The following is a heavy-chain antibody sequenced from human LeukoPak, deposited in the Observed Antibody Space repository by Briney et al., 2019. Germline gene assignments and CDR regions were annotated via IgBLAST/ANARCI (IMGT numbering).Heavy chain of an antibody. J-gene: IGHJ4*02. CDR1: RASISTYY. Sequence: PSETLSLTCTVSRASISTYYWSWIRQPPGKGLEWIGYIYYSGSTNYNPSLKGRVTMSVDTSKKQLSLRLSSVTAADTAVYYCARGSDYGDYWGQGTLVTVSS. CDR3: ARGSDYGDY. CDR2: IYYSGST. D-gene: IGHD3-3*01. V-gene: IGHV4-59*01.